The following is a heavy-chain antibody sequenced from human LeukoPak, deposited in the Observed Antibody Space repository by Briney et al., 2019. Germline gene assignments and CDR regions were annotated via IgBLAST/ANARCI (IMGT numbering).Heavy chain of an antibody. CDR3: TRGHYFDY. Sequence: ASVKVSCKASGYTFTCYYMHWVRQAPGQGLEWMGWINPNSGGTNYAQKFQGRVIVTRDTSISTVYMELRRLRSDDTAVYYCTRGHYFDYWGQGTLVTVSS. J-gene: IGHJ4*02. CDR2: INPNSGGT. V-gene: IGHV1-2*02. CDR1: GYTFTCYY.